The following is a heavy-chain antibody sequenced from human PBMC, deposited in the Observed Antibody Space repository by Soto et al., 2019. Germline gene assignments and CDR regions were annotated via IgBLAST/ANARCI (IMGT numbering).Heavy chain of an antibody. Sequence: EVQLFESGGGLAQPGGSLRLSCAASGFTFSNYAMSWVRQAPGKGLEWVSAIIGNGVTTYYADSVKGRFTISRDNSKNTVYLQMSSLRVEDTAVYYCAKGVIWFGELSPRGQSTVVTVSS. D-gene: IGHD3-10*01. CDR1: GFTFSNYA. CDR3: AKGVIWFGELSP. CDR2: IIGNGVTT. V-gene: IGHV3-23*01. J-gene: IGHJ1*01.